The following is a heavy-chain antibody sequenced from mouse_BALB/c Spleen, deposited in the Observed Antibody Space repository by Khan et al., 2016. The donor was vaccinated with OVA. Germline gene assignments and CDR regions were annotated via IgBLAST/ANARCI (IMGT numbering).Heavy chain of an antibody. Sequence: QMQLEESGPGLVAPSQSLSITCTVSGFSLSRYSVHWVRQPPGKGLEWLGIIWGGGSTDYNSALKSRLSINKDNSKSQVFLKMNSLQTDDTAMYYWDRNRDGGSYWYFDVWGAGTTVSVSS. CDR3: DRNRDGGSYWYFDV. V-gene: IGHV2-6-4*01. J-gene: IGHJ1*01. D-gene: IGHD3-3*01. CDR2: IWGGGST. CDR1: GFSLSRYS.